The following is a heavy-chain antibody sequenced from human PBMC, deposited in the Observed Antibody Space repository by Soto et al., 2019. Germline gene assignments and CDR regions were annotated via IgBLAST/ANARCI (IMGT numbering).Heavy chain of an antibody. CDR3: ARMATSGTLNWFDP. Sequence: VKVSCKASGYTFTHYYIHWVRQAPGQGIEWMGIINPNGGITTYAQKFRAGFTMTRDTSTSTVYLELSSLRSEDSAIYYCARMATSGTLNWFDPWGQGTLVTVSS. J-gene: IGHJ5*02. CDR2: INPNGGIT. CDR1: GYTFTHYY. V-gene: IGHV1-46*01.